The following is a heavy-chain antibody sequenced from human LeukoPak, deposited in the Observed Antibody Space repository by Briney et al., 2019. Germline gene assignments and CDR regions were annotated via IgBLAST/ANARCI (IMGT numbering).Heavy chain of an antibody. V-gene: IGHV4-38-2*02. CDR3: ARALLLGYCSGGSCSYNWFDP. CDR1: GGSISSYY. J-gene: IGHJ5*02. D-gene: IGHD2-15*01. Sequence: SETLSLTCTVSGGSISSYYWSWIRQPPGKGLEWIGSIYHSGSTYYNPSLKSRVTISVDTSKNQFSLKLSSVTAADTAVYYCARALLLGYCSGGSCSYNWFDPWGQGTLVTVSS. CDR2: IYHSGST.